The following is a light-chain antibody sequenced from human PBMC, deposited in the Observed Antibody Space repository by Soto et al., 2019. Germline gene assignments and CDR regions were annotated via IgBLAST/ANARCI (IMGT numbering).Light chain of an antibody. Sequence: ESVMTQSPPTLSVSPGEAATLTCRASQSLRSNLAWYQQKPGQAPRLLIYDVSNRATGIPARFSGSGSGTDFTLTISSLEPGDFAVYYCQQRNDWQVTFGQGTRLEI. CDR2: DVS. CDR1: QSLRSN. J-gene: IGKJ5*01. V-gene: IGKV3D-11*02. CDR3: QQRNDWQVT.